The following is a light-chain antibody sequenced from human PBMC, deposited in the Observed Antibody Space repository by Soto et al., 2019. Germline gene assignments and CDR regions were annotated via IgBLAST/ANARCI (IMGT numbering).Light chain of an antibody. CDR1: SSNIGTNT. CDR2: SNN. J-gene: IGLJ3*02. V-gene: IGLV1-44*01. CDR3: QAYDYSLTASV. Sequence: QSVLTQPPSACGTPGQRVTISCSGSSSNIGTNTVNWYQQLPGTAPKLLIQSNNRRPSGVPDRFSGSKSDTSASLAISGLQSEDEADYYCQAYDYSLTASVFGGGTKLTVL.